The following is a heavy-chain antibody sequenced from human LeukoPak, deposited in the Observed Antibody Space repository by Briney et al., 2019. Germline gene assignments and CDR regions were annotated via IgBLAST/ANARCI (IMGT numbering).Heavy chain of an antibody. D-gene: IGHD6-13*01. V-gene: IGHV3-23*01. Sequence: PGGSLRLSCAASGFTFSRSAMTWVRQTPGKGPDWVSSISSSGNTYYADSVKGRFTISRDNSKNMLYLQMNSLRAEDMAVYYCVKGRISEDGLDFWGQGTLVTVSS. CDR1: GFTFSRSA. J-gene: IGHJ4*02. CDR3: VKGRISEDGLDF. CDR2: ISSSGNT.